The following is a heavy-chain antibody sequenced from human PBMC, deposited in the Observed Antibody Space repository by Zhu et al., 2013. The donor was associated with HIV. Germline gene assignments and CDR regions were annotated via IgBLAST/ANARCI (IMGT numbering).Heavy chain of an antibody. Sequence: QVQLVQSGAEVKKPGSSVKVSCKASGGTFSSYAISWVRQAPGQGLEWMGGIIPIFGTANYAQKFQGRVTITADESTSTAYMELSSLRSEDTAVYYCARGFGSMDSSGWYSAPFDYWGQGTLVTVSS. CDR3: ARGFGSMDSSGWYSAPFDY. CDR1: GGTFSSYA. CDR2: IIPIFGTA. J-gene: IGHJ4*02. D-gene: IGHD6-19*01. V-gene: IGHV1-69*01.